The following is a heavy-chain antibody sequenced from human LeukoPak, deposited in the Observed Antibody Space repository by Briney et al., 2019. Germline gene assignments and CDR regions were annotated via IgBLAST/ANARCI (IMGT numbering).Heavy chain of an antibody. V-gene: IGHV4-4*08. J-gene: IGHJ3*02. CDR3: ASGISVDPDTFDI. D-gene: IGHD3-3*02. CDR2: VSNSGTT. CDR1: NGSISLHF. Sequence: SETLSLICTVSNGSISLHFWSWIRQSPGKGLEWIGYVSNSGTTHYNPSLKNRVTISVDTSKSHLSLKLSSVTAADTAVYYCASGISVDPDTFDIWGPGTMVTVSP.